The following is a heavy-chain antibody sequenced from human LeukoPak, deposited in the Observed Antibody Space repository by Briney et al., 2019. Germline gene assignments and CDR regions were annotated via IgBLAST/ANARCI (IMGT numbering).Heavy chain of an antibody. D-gene: IGHD6-13*01. CDR2: INPNSGGT. CDR1: GYTFTGYY. J-gene: IGHJ4*02. Sequence: ASVKVSCKASGYTFTGYYMHWVRQAPGQGLEWMGWINPNSGGTNYAQKFQGRVTMTRDTSISTAYMELSRLRSDDTAAYYCARGGYSSSWYEDYWGQGTLVTVSS. V-gene: IGHV1-2*02. CDR3: ARGGYSSSWYEDY.